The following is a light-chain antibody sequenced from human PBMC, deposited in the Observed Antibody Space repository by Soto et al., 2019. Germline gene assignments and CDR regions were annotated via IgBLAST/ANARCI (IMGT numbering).Light chain of an antibody. CDR1: QNINNY. CDR3: QQYENLPT. CDR2: DAS. Sequence: DIQMTQSPSSLSASVGDRATITCQASQNINNYLNWYQQKPGRAPKLLIYDASNLEAGVPSRFRGSGSGTDFTFTISRLQPDDIATYYRQQYENLPTFGQGTRLEIK. V-gene: IGKV1-33*01. J-gene: IGKJ5*01.